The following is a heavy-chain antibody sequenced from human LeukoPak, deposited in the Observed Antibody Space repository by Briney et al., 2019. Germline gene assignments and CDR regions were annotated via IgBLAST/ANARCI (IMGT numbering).Heavy chain of an antibody. CDR2: IYYSGST. J-gene: IGHJ4*02. D-gene: IGHD6-19*01. CDR1: GGSISSYY. CDR3: ARAAVTGTPLSFDY. V-gene: IGHV4-59*01. Sequence: PSETLSLTCTVSGGSISSYYWSWIRQPPGKGLEWIGYIYYSGSTNYNPSLKSRVTISVDTSKNQFSLRLSSVTAADTAVYYCARAAVTGTPLSFDYWGQGTLVTVSS.